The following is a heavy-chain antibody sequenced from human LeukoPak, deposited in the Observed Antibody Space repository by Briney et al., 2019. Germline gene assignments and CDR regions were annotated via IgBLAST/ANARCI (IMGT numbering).Heavy chain of an antibody. CDR3: ATGDHSFDN. D-gene: IGHD7-27*01. CDR2: YASGTT. J-gene: IGHJ4*02. Sequence: SETPSLTHSVSGPHLTIYYWNWIRPPPPKDREWIGRYASGTTTHNPSLKSQLTMSIDTSKNQSALTPTSVTAADTAVYYCATGDHSFDNWGQGTLVTVTP. V-gene: IGHV4-4*07. CDR1: GPHLTIYY.